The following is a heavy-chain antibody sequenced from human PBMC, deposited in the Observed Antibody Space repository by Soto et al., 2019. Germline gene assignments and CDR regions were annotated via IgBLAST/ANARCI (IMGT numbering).Heavy chain of an antibody. CDR2: MNPNTGDT. V-gene: IGHV1-8*01. Sequence: QVQLVQSGAEVKKPGASVKVSCKASGYTFISYDIHWVRQATGQGLEWMGWMNPNTGDTGYAQKFQRRVTMTRNTSRNTSNRELSSLRSSDTAVYICARGAGYIVDYWGQVTLVTVSS. J-gene: IGHJ4*02. D-gene: IGHD5-12*01. CDR1: GYTFISYD. CDR3: ARGAGYIVDY.